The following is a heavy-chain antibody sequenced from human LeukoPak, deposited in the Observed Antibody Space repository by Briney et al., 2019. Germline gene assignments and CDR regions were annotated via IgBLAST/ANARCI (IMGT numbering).Heavy chain of an antibody. CDR2: IYYSGTT. CDR1: GGSISSYY. D-gene: IGHD2-15*01. Sequence: SETLSLTCTVSGGSISSYYWSWIRQPPGKGLEWIGYIYYSGTTHYNPSLRSRVTMSVDTSRNQVSLKLSSVTAADTAVYYCASGRYCSGGSCYGIPNYWGQGTLVTVSS. V-gene: IGHV4-59*08. CDR3: ASGRYCSGGSCYGIPNY. J-gene: IGHJ4*02.